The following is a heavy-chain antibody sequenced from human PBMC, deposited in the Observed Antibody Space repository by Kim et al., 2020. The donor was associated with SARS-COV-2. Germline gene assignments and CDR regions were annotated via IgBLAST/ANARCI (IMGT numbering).Heavy chain of an antibody. CDR3: ARVGPSLVVALGWFDP. D-gene: IGHD2-15*01. CDR2: IIPILGIA. CDR1: GGTFSSYA. V-gene: IGHV1-69*04. Sequence: SVKVSCKASGGTFSSYAISWVRQAPGQGLEWMGRIIPILGIANYAQKFQGRVTITADKSTSTAYMELSSLRSEDTAVYYCARVGPSLVVALGWFDPWGQGALVTVAS. J-gene: IGHJ5*02.